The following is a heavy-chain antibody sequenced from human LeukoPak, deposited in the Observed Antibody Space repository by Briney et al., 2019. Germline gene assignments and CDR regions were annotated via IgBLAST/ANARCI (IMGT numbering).Heavy chain of an antibody. V-gene: IGHV3-21*04. CDR1: GFTFSTYS. D-gene: IGHD2-15*01. Sequence: PGGSLRLSCAASGFTFSTYSMNWVRQAPGKGLEWVSFISTSSSYIYYADSMKGRFTISRDNAKNSLYLQMNSLRAEDTAVYYCAKEGFYCSGGSCYSFYYYYMDVWGKGTTVTVSS. J-gene: IGHJ6*03. CDR3: AKEGFYCSGGSCYSFYYYYMDV. CDR2: ISTSSSYI.